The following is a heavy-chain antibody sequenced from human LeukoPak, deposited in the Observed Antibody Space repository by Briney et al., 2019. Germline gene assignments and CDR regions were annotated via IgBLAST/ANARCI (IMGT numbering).Heavy chain of an antibody. CDR1: GSTFSKYW. CDR2: INTDGTVT. J-gene: IGHJ4*02. D-gene: IGHD6-19*01. CDR3: ATKQWLAPPPDS. V-gene: IGHV3-74*01. Sequence: PGGSLRLSCAASGSTFSKYWWLWVRQAPGKGLGAFSRINTDGTVTTYADSVKGRFTVSRDNADNTMFLQMNSVRDEDTAVYYCATKQWLAPPPDSWGQGTPVTVSS.